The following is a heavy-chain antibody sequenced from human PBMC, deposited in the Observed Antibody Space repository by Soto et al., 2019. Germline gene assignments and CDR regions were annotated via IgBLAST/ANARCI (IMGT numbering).Heavy chain of an antibody. CDR3: ARVIYSSNWPFLDY. J-gene: IGHJ4*02. Sequence: ASVKVSCKASGYTFTSYNMHWVRQAPGQRLKWMGWINAGNGNTKYSQNFQGRVTITRDTSASTAYMDLSSLRSEDTSVYFCARVIYSSNWPFLDYWGQGTLVTVSS. D-gene: IGHD6-13*01. V-gene: IGHV1-3*01. CDR1: GYTFTSYN. CDR2: INAGNGNT.